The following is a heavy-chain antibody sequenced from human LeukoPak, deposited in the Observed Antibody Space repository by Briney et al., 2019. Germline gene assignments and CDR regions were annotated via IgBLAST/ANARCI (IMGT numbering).Heavy chain of an antibody. Sequence: GRSLRLSCAASGFTFSSYAMHWVRQAPGKGLEWVAVISYDGSNKYYADSVKGRFTISRDNSKNTLYLQMNSLRAEDTAVYYCATGEYSSSWAPSYYSDYWGQGTLVTVSS. J-gene: IGHJ4*02. CDR1: GFTFSSYA. D-gene: IGHD6-6*01. V-gene: IGHV3-30*04. CDR3: ATGEYSSSWAPSYYSDY. CDR2: ISYDGSNK.